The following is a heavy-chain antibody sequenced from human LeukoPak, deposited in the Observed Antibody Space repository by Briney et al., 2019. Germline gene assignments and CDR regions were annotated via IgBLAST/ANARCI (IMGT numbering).Heavy chain of an antibody. D-gene: IGHD3-22*01. CDR2: ISGSGGST. CDR1: GFTFSSYA. Sequence: GGSLRLSCAASGFTFSSYAMSWVRQAPGKGLEWVSAISGSGGSTYYADSVKGRFTISRDNSKSTLNLQMNSLRVEDTAVYYCAKDPRASSAYYYDRLGYWGQGTLVTVSS. V-gene: IGHV3-23*01. CDR3: AKDPRASSAYYYDRLGY. J-gene: IGHJ4*02.